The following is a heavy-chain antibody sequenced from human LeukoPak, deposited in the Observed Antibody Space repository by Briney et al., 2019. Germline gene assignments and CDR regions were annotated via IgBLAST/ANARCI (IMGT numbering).Heavy chain of an antibody. J-gene: IGHJ4*02. CDR3: AREAYSGSFLRFFDF. Sequence: SETLSLTCTVSGGSISSGGYYCSWIRQPAGGGLEWIGRIYTSGSTDYNPSLKSRVTMSVDMSKNQFSLKLSSATAADTAAYYRAREAYSGSFLRFFDFWGQGTLVTVSS. D-gene: IGHD1-26*01. CDR1: GGSISSGGYY. V-gene: IGHV4-61*02. CDR2: IYTSGST.